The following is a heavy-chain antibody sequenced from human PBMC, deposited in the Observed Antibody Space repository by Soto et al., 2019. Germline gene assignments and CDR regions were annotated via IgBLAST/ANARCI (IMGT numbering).Heavy chain of an antibody. D-gene: IGHD6-19*01. CDR2: ITWNSGSI. Sequence: EVQLVESGGGLVQPGRSLKLSCAASGFTFHDYAMHWVRQGQGKGLEWVSGITWNSGSIDYADSVKGRFTISRDNAKNSLYLQMNSLRPEDTALYYCAKDIMEYRSGWTYFDYWGHGTLVTVSS. V-gene: IGHV3-9*01. CDR3: AKDIMEYRSGWTYFDY. CDR1: GFTFHDYA. J-gene: IGHJ4*01.